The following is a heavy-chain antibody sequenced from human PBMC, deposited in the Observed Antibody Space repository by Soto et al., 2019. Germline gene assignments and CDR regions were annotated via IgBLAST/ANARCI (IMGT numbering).Heavy chain of an antibody. CDR3: ARDQAIAVAGSSDAFDI. CDR2: IYYSGST. V-gene: IGHV4-59*01. D-gene: IGHD6-19*01. Sequence: SETLSLTCTVSGGSISSYYWSWIRQPPGKGLEWIGYIYYSGSTNYNPSLKSRVTISVDTSKNQFSLKLSSVTAADTAVYYCARDQAIAVAGSSDAFDIWGQGTMVTVSS. J-gene: IGHJ3*02. CDR1: GGSISSYY.